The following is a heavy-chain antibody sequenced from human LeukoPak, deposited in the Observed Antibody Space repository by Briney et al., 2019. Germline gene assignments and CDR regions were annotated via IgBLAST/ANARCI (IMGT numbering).Heavy chain of an antibody. J-gene: IGHJ4*02. V-gene: IGHV1-18*01. CDR2: ISGYSRNT. CDR3: TRDASVFEVGTTSRVFDF. Sequence: EASVKVSCKASGYTFSSYGISWVRQAPGQGLEWMGWISGYSRNTYYGQKFQGRMSLTTDASMNTAYMELKRLRSDDTAIYYCTRDASVFEVGTTSRVFDFWGQGALVTVSS. CDR1: GYTFSSYG. D-gene: IGHD1-26*01.